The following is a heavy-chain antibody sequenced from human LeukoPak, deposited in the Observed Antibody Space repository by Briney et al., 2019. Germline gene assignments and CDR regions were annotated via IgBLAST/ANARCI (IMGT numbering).Heavy chain of an antibody. CDR3: SRESGAFSPFGY. CDR2: ISLSGVT. CDR1: GGSISSTNW. D-gene: IGHD1-26*01. Sequence: SGTLSLTCGVSGGSISSTNWWSWVRQPPGQGLEWIGEISLSGVTNYNPSLKSRVTMSLDRSKNHLSLTLTSVTAADTAVYYCSRESGAFSPFGYWGQGTLVTVSS. J-gene: IGHJ4*02. V-gene: IGHV4-4*02.